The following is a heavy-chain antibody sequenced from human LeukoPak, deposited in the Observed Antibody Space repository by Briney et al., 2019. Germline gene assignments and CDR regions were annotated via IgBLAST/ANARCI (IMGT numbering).Heavy chain of an antibody. V-gene: IGHV1-69*01. CDR2: IIPIFGTA. Sequence: SVKVTCKASGGTFSSYAISWVRQAPGQGLEWMGGIIPIFGTANYAQKFQGRVTITADESTSTAYMELSSLRSEDTAVYYCARTRVAANSKFDYWGQGTLVTVSS. J-gene: IGHJ4*02. CDR3: ARTRVAANSKFDY. CDR1: GGTFSSYA. D-gene: IGHD2-15*01.